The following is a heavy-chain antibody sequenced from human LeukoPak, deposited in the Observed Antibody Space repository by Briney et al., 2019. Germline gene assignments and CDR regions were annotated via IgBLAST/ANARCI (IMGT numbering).Heavy chain of an antibody. V-gene: IGHV4-34*01. CDR2: INHSGST. CDR3: ARDLGRITMGRGVGPNDY. J-gene: IGHJ4*02. CDR1: GGSFSGYY. D-gene: IGHD3-10*01. Sequence: SETLSLTCAVYGGSFSGYYGSWIRQHPGKGLEWIGEINHSGSTNYNPSLKSRVTIPVDASKNQFSLKLSSVTAADTAVYYCARDLGRITMGRGVGPNDYWGQGTLVTVSS.